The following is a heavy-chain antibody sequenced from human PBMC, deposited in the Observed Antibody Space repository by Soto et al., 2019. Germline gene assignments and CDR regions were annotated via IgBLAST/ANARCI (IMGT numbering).Heavy chain of an antibody. V-gene: IGHV3-43D*04. CDR1: GFTFDDYA. J-gene: IGHJ4*02. CDR3: AKDIAAAAGPNDNYFDY. CDR2: ISWDGGST. D-gene: IGHD6-13*01. Sequence: EVQLVESGGVVVQPGGSLRLSCAASGFTFDDYAMHWVRQAPGKGLEWVSLISWDGGSTYYADSVKGRFTISRDNSKNSLYLQMNSLRAEDTALYYCAKDIAAAAGPNDNYFDYWGQGTLVTVSS.